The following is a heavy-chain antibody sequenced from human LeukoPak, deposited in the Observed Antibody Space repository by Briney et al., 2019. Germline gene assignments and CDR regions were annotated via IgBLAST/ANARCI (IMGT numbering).Heavy chain of an antibody. CDR2: INTSTGNS. V-gene: IGHV7-4-1*02. CDR3: ARVFNYGSGSLLCVDP. J-gene: IGHJ5*02. CDR1: GYTFTSYA. D-gene: IGHD3-10*01. Sequence: ASVKVSCKASGYTFTSYAMHWVRQAPGRGREWMGWINTSTGNSTDAQGFTRRFVSSLDTYITTSALLISSLKAEDKAVYYCARVFNYGSGSLLCVDPWGQGTLVTVSS.